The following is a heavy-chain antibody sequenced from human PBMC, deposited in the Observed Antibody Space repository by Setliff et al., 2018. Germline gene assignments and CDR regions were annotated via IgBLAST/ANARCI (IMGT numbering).Heavy chain of an antibody. CDR3: ARDNRARHYMDV. J-gene: IGHJ6*03. CDR1: GGSISRSSYY. CDR2: ILFSGDT. Sequence: PSETLSLTCTVSGGSISRSSYYWGWIRQSPGKGLEWIGRILFSGDTYYNPSLNSRVTISADTSKNQFSLNLSSVTAADTAVYYCARDNRARHYMDVWGKGTTVTVSS. V-gene: IGHV4-39*07. D-gene: IGHD3-10*01.